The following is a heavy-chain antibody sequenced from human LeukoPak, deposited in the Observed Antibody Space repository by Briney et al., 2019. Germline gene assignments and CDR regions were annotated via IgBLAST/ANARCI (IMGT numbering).Heavy chain of an antibody. CDR2: IYYSGST. D-gene: IGHD3-16*01. J-gene: IGHJ6*03. Sequence: PSETLSLTCTVSGYSISSGYYWGWIRQPPGKGLEWIGSIYYSGSTYYNPSLKSRVTISVDTSKNQFSLKLSSVTAADTAVYYCARVSPDGWGYYYYMDVWGKGTTVTVSS. V-gene: IGHV4-38-2*02. CDR1: GYSISSGYY. CDR3: ARVSPDGWGYYYYMDV.